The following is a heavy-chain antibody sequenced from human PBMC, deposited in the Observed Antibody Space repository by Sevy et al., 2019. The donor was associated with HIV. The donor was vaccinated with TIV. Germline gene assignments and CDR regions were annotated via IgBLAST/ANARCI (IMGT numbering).Heavy chain of an antibody. CDR2: INRSGST. Sequence: SETLSLTCGVSGGSFSAYYWSWIRQPPGKGLEWIGEINRSGSTNYNPNLKSRVTISVDTSKKQFSLNLSSVTAADTAVYYCARVYSSAPHFDIWGQGTMVTVSS. CDR3: ARVYSSAPHFDI. V-gene: IGHV4-34*01. CDR1: GGSFSAYY. D-gene: IGHD6-19*01. J-gene: IGHJ3*02.